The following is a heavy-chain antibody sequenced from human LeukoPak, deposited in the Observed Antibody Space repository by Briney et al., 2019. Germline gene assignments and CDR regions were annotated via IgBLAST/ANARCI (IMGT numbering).Heavy chain of an antibody. Sequence: SETLSLTCTVSGGSVSSGSYYWSWIRQPPGTGLEWIGYIYYSGSTNYNPSLKSRVTISVDTSKNQFSLKLSSVTAADTAVYYCAREVGATTNWGQGALVTVSS. D-gene: IGHD1-26*01. CDR1: GGSVSSGSYY. V-gene: IGHV4-61*01. J-gene: IGHJ4*02. CDR2: IYYSGST. CDR3: AREVGATTN.